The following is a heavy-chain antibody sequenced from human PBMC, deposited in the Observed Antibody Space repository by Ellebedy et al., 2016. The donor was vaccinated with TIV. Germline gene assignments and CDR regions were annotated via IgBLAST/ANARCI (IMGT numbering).Heavy chain of an antibody. CDR2: ISDSSRSI. CDR3: SRVYGSGQSDY. D-gene: IGHD6-19*01. CDR1: GIVFSGYS. V-gene: IGHV3-21*06. Sequence: PGGSLRLSCAGSGIVFSGYSMNWVRQAPGKGLEWVSSISDSSRSIFYADSVRGRFTISRDNAKNSLYLQMNSLRVEDTAVYYCSRVYGSGQSDYWGQGTLVTVSS. J-gene: IGHJ4*02.